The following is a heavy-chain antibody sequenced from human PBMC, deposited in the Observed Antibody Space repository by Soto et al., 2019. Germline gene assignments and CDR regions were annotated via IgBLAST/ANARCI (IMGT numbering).Heavy chain of an antibody. CDR2: IYCSGST. Sequence: SETLSLTCTVSGGSISSYYWSWIRQPPGKGLEWIGYIYCSGSTNYNPSLKSRVTISVDTSKNQFSLKLSSVTAADTAVYYCARDYGDYIDYWGQGTLVTVSS. D-gene: IGHD4-17*01. CDR3: ARDYGDYIDY. CDR1: GGSISSYY. J-gene: IGHJ4*02. V-gene: IGHV4-59*01.